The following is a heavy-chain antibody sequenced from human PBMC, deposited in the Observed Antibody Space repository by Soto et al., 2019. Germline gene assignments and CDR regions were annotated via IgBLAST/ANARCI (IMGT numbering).Heavy chain of an antibody. CDR3: ATKGNSSGWYYFDY. CDR2: IYYGGST. J-gene: IGHJ4*02. V-gene: IGHV4-31*03. CDR1: GGSISSGGYY. Sequence: PSETLSLTCTVSGGSISSGGYYWSWIRQHPGKGLEWIGYIYYGGSTYYNPSLKSRVTISVDTSKNQFSLKLSSVTAADSAVYYCATKGNSSGWYYFDYWGQGTLVTVSS. D-gene: IGHD6-19*01.